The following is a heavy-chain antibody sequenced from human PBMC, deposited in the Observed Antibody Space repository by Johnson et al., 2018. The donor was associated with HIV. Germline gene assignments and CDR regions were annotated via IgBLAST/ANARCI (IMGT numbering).Heavy chain of an antibody. J-gene: IGHJ3*02. D-gene: IGHD2/OR15-2a*01. Sequence: VQLVESGGGLVQPGRSLRLSCAASGFTFDDYAMHWVRQAPGKGLEWVSGISWNSGSIGYADSVKGRFTISRDNAKTSLYLQMNSLRAEDTALYCCAKDAQYFRGRNAFDIWGQGTMVTVSS. CDR1: GFTFDDYA. V-gene: IGHV3-9*01. CDR3: AKDAQYFRGRNAFDI. CDR2: ISWNSGSI.